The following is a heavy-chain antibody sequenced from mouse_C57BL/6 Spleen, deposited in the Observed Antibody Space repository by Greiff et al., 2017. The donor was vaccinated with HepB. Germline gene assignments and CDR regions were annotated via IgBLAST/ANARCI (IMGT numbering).Heavy chain of an antibody. V-gene: IGHV5-9-1*02. CDR2: ISSGGDYI. D-gene: IGHD2-3*01. CDR1: GFTFSSYA. CDR3: TREGYYEAMDY. Sequence: EVKLVESGEGLVKPGGSLKLSCAASGFTFSSYAMSWVRQTPEKRLEWVAYISSGGDYIYYADTVKGRFTISRDNARNTLYLQMSSLKSEDTAMYYCTREGYYEAMDYWGQGTSVTVSS. J-gene: IGHJ4*01.